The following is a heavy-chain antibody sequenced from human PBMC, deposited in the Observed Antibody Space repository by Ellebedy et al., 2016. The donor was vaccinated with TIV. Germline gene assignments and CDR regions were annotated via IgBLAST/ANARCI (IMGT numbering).Heavy chain of an antibody. CDR1: GGSFSGYY. CDR2: INHSGST. Sequence: SETLSLXCAVYGGSFSGYYWSWIRQPPGKGLEWIGEINHSGSTNYNPSLKSRVTISVDTSKNQFSLKLSSVTAADTAVYYCARGSEDFWDWGQGTLVTVSS. V-gene: IGHV4-34*01. J-gene: IGHJ4*02. CDR3: ARGSEDFWD. D-gene: IGHD3-3*01.